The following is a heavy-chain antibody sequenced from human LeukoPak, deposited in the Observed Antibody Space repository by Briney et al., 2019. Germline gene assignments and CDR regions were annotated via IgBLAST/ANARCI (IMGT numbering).Heavy chain of an antibody. V-gene: IGHV4-34*01. CDR1: GGSFSGYY. CDR2: INHSGST. Sequence: PETLSLTCAVYGGSFSGYYWSWIRQPPGKGLEWIGEINHSGSTNYNPSLKSRVTISVDTSKNQFSLKLSSVTAADTAVYYCARRRLAVTRYNWFDPWGQGTLVTVSS. D-gene: IGHD4-17*01. J-gene: IGHJ5*02. CDR3: ARRRLAVTRYNWFDP.